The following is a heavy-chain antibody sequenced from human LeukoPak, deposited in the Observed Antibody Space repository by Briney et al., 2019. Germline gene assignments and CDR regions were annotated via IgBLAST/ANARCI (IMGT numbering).Heavy chain of an antibody. CDR2: VNGDNGNT. CDR3: ARGCPYRSGWSLDY. J-gene: IGHJ4*02. Sequence: APVKVSRKASGYTFTNYAMHWVRLAPGQRLEWMGWVNGDNGNTESSQKFQGRVTITWDTSATTAYMELSSLRSEDTAVYSCARGCPYRSGWSLDYWGQGTLVTVSS. V-gene: IGHV1-3*01. CDR1: GYTFTNYA. D-gene: IGHD6-19*01.